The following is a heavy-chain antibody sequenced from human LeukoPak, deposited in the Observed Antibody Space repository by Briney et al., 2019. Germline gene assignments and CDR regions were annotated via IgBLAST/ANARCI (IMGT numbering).Heavy chain of an antibody. CDR2: IYPGDSDT. CDR1: GYSFTNYW. D-gene: IGHD6-13*01. Sequence: GESLKISCKGSGYSFTNYWVGWVRQMPGKGLEWMGIIYPGDSDTKYRPSFQGQVTISADKSTSTAYMKWSSLKASDTAMYYCARINSSSWYLPFDYWGQGTLVTVSS. CDR3: ARINSSSWYLPFDY. V-gene: IGHV5-51*01. J-gene: IGHJ4*02.